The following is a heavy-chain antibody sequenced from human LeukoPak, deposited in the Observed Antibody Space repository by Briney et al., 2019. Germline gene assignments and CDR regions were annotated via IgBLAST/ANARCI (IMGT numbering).Heavy chain of an antibody. CDR3: ARSSLYYGMDV. V-gene: IGHV3-48*03. Sequence: GGSLRLSCAASGFTFSSYEMNWVRQAPGKGLEWVSYISSSGSTIYYADSVKGRFTISRDNAKNSLYLQMDSLRAEDTAVYYCARSSLYYGMDVWGQGTTVTVS. CDR2: ISSSGSTI. J-gene: IGHJ6*02. CDR1: GFTFSSYE.